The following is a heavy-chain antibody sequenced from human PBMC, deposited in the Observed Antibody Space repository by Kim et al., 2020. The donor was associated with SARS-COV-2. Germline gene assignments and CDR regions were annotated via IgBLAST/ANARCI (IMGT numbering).Heavy chain of an antibody. J-gene: IGHJ4*02. Sequence: VGPVKGQLPISRANSKNPLYLQMNSLRAEDTAVYYCARSYGDYGTYYFDYWGQGTLVTVSS. V-gene: IGHV3-30*01. CDR3: ARSYGDYGTYYFDY. D-gene: IGHD4-17*01.